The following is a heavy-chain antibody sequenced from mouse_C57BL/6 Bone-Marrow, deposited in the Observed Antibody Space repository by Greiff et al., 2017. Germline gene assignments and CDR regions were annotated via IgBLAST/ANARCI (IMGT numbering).Heavy chain of an antibody. CDR3: AKFITTVVATDYYAMDY. D-gene: IGHD1-1*01. J-gene: IGHJ4*01. Sequence: VKLQQSGPGLVQPSQSLSITCTVSGFSLTSYGVHWVRQPPGKGLEWLGVIWSGGSTDYNAAFISRLSISKDNSKSQVFFKMNSLQADDTAIYYCAKFITTVVATDYYAMDYWGQGTSVTVSS. CDR1: GFSLTSYG. CDR2: IWSGGST. V-gene: IGHV2-4*01.